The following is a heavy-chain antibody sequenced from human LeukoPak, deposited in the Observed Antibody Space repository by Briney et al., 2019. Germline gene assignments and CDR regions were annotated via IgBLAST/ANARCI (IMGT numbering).Heavy chain of an antibody. Sequence: PGGSLRLSCAGSGFTFSSYWMSWVRQAPGKGLEWVTNIKQDGREKYYVDSVKGRFTISRDNAKNSLYLQMNSLRAEDTAVYYCARVEDYDILTGFDYWGQGTLVTVSS. V-gene: IGHV3-7*01. CDR1: GFTFSSYW. D-gene: IGHD3-9*01. CDR3: ARVEDYDILTGFDY. CDR2: IKQDGREK. J-gene: IGHJ4*02.